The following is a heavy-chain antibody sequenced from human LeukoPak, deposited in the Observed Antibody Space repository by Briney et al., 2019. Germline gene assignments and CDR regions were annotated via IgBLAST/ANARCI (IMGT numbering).Heavy chain of an antibody. V-gene: IGHV1-46*01. D-gene: IGHD3-10*01. J-gene: IGHJ5*02. CDR1: GYTFTRYY. Sequence: ASVKVSCKAFGYTFTRYYMHWVRQAPGQGPEWMGVISPSGGSTTYAQKFQGRVTLTRDMSTSTDYLELSSLRSEDTAVYYCARDGLFYASGSYFSSWFDPWGQGTLVTVSS. CDR3: ARDGLFYASGSYFSSWFDP. CDR2: ISPSGGST.